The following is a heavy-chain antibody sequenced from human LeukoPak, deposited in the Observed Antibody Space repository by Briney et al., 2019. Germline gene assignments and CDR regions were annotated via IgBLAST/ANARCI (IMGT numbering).Heavy chain of an antibody. D-gene: IGHD3-3*01. V-gene: IGHV3-7*03. Sequence: GGSLRLSCEGSAFIFSGHWMNWVRQTPGKGLGWVASIKEDGSVRQYVDSVKGRFSISRDNTKGSLFLQLNSLRAEDTAVYYCAKTYYDFWSGYYIWGQGTLVTVSS. J-gene: IGHJ4*02. CDR1: AFIFSGHW. CDR2: IKEDGSVR. CDR3: AKTYYDFWSGYYI.